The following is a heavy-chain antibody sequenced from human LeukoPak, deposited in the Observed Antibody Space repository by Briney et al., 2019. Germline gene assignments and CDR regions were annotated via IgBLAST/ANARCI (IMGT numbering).Heavy chain of an antibody. CDR1: GFTFSVCG. V-gene: IGHV3-30*01. CDR3: AGALSGDSWYGGY. Sequence: PGRSLRLSCAAAGFTFSVCGLHWVRQAPGKGLEWVALISSGGRNQYYADSVKGRFTISRDDSKSTLYLQMNSLRVEDTAVYYCAGALSGDSWYGGYWGQGALVTVSS. CDR2: ISSGGRNQ. J-gene: IGHJ4*02. D-gene: IGHD6-13*01.